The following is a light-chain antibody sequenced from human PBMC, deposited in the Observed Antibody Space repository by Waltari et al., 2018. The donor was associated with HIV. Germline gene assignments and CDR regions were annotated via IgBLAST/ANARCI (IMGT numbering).Light chain of an antibody. CDR1: PSLLPSSKNKND. CDR2: WAS. V-gene: IGKV4-1*01. CDR3: QQYFSLPAT. J-gene: IGKJ1*01. Sequence: DIVMTQSPDSLAVYPGGKATINRRSGPSLLPSSKNKNDLAWYQQKPGQPHKLLIYWASTRQSGVPERFSGSGSGTDFTLTISSLQAEDAAVYYCQQYFSLPATFGQGTKVEIK.